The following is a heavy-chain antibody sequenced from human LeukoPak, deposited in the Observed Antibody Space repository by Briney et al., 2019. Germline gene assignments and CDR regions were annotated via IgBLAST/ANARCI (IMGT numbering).Heavy chain of an antibody. J-gene: IGHJ4*02. CDR2: INPNHGDT. Sequence: ASVKVSCKASGYTFTGYYMHWVRQAPGQGLERMGWINPNHGDTNYAQKFQDRVSMTRDTSISTAYMHLSRLRSADTAVYYCARSPHILTGENFDYWGQGTLLTVSS. CDR1: GYTFTGYY. D-gene: IGHD3-9*01. V-gene: IGHV1-2*02. CDR3: ARSPHILTGENFDY.